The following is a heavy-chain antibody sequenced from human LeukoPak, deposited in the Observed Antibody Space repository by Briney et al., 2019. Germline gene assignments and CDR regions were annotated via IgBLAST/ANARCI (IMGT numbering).Heavy chain of an antibody. J-gene: IGHJ4*02. V-gene: IGHV3-64D*06. CDR2: ISSNGGST. CDR1: GFTFSSYA. D-gene: IGHD3-10*01. Sequence: PGGSLRLSCSASGFTFSSYAMHWVRQAPGQGLEYVSAISSNGGSTYYADSVKGRFTISRDNSKNTLYLQMSSLRAEDTAVYYCARSPLRITMVRGLLDYWGQGTLVTVSS. CDR3: ARSPLRITMVRGLLDY.